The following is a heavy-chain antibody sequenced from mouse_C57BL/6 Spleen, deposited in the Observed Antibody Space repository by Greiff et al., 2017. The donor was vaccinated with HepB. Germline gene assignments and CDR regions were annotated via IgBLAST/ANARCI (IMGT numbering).Heavy chain of an antibody. J-gene: IGHJ1*03. V-gene: IGHV1-72*01. D-gene: IGHD1-1*01. Sequence: QVQLQQPGAELVKPGASVKLSCKASGYTFTSYWMHWVKQRPGRSLEWIGRIDPNSGGTKYNEKFKSKATLTVDKPSSTAYMQLSSLTSEDSAVYYCARGIHYYGSSYWWYFDVWGTGTTVTVSS. CDR3: ARGIHYYGSSYWWYFDV. CDR2: IDPNSGGT. CDR1: GYTFTSYW.